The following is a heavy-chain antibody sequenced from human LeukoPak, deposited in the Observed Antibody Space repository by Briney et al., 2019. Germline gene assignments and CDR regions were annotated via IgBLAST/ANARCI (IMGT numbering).Heavy chain of an antibody. J-gene: IGHJ5*02. Sequence: PSETLSLTCTVSGGSISDYTWSWTRQSAGKGLEWIGRLYSTAKGLELSGRIYSSGTTNYNPSFESRVTMSKDTSKNQFSLRLSSVTAADTAVYYCARETYNTGWNADLWGQGTLVTVSS. CDR2: IYSSGTT. V-gene: IGHV4-4*07. D-gene: IGHD6-19*01. CDR3: ARETYNTGWNADL. CDR1: GGSISDYT.